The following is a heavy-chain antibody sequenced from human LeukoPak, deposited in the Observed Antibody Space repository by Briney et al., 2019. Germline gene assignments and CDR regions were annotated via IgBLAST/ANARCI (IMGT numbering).Heavy chain of an antibody. CDR1: GFIISGHS. D-gene: IGHD5-12*01. V-gene: IGHV3-21*01. CDR2: IDTNSFYI. J-gene: IGHJ3*02. CDR3: ARDTANSGYVDDAFDI. Sequence: GGSLRLSCEASGFIISGHSMNWVRQAPGKGLEWVASIDTNSFYIYHADAVMGRFTISRDNAKNSLYLQMTSLRVEDTAVYYCARDTANSGYVDDAFDIWGQGTMVTVSS.